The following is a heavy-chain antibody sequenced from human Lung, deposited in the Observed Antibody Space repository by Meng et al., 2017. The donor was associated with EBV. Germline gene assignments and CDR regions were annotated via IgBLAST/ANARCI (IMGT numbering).Heavy chain of an antibody. CDR1: GGSISSSNW. V-gene: IGHV4-4*02. Sequence: QAQLEEPGPGLVTPSGTLSLTCAVSGGSISSSNWWSWVRQPPGKGLEWIGEIYHSGSTNYNPSLKSRVTISVDKSKNQFSLKLSSVTAADTAVYYCASFPPPGKQWLVTDYWGQGTLVTVSS. D-gene: IGHD6-19*01. J-gene: IGHJ4*02. CDR2: IYHSGST. CDR3: ASFPPPGKQWLVTDY.